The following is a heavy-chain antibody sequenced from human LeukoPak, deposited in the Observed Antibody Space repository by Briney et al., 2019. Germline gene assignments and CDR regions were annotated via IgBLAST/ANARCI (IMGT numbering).Heavy chain of an antibody. J-gene: IGHJ3*02. D-gene: IGHD3-22*01. Sequence: SVTLSFTASGGTFSSYAISWVRQAPGQGLEWLGGIIPIFGTANYAQKFQRRVRITTDEATSTAYMELSSLRSEDTAVYYCARNRITMIQDAFDIWGQGTMVTVSS. CDR3: ARNRITMIQDAFDI. CDR1: GGTFSSYA. V-gene: IGHV1-69*05. CDR2: IIPIFGTA.